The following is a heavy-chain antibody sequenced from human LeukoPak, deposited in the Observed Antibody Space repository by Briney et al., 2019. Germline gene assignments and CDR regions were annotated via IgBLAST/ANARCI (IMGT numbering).Heavy chain of an antibody. CDR1: GYTFTGYY. Sequence: GASVKVSCKASGYTFTGYYMHWLRQAPGQGLEWMGWINPNSGGANYAQKFQGRVTMTRDTSISTAYMELSRLRSDDTAVYYCARDLGYCSSTSCYGSDYWGQGTLVTVSS. J-gene: IGHJ4*02. V-gene: IGHV1-2*02. CDR2: INPNSGGA. CDR3: ARDLGYCSSTSCYGSDY. D-gene: IGHD2-2*01.